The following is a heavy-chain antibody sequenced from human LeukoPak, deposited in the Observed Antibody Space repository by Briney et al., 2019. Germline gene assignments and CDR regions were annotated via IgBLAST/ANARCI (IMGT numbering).Heavy chain of an antibody. Sequence: ASVKVSCKASGYTFTGYYMHWVRQAPGQGLEWMGWINPNSSGTNYAQKFQGRVTMTRDTSISTAYMELSRLRSDDTAVYYCARGLYGGTQFSYYYMDVWGKGTTVTISS. CDR2: INPNSSGT. CDR1: GYTFTGYY. J-gene: IGHJ6*03. D-gene: IGHD1-26*01. V-gene: IGHV1-2*02. CDR3: ARGLYGGTQFSYYYMDV.